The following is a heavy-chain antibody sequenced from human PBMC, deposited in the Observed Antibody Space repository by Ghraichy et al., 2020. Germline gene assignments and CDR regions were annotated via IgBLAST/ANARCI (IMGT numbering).Heavy chain of an antibody. J-gene: IGHJ4*02. CDR3: VRDGHRWNFDL. Sequence: GGSLRPSCAASGFTFSGYWMHWVRQAPGKGLVWVSRIKTDGTSTDYADSVKGRFTISRDNAKNTLFLQMNSLRAEDAAVYYCVRDGHRWNFDLWGQGILVTVSS. CDR1: GFTFSGYW. D-gene: IGHD2-15*01. CDR2: IKTDGTST. V-gene: IGHV3-74*01.